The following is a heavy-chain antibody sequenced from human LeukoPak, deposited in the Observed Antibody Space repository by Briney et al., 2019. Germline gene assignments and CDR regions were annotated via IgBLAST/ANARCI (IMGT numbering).Heavy chain of an antibody. CDR2: IYYSGST. CDR1: GGSISSYY. V-gene: IGHV4-59*01. CDR3: ARDGDYDFWSGYSYPGAFDI. D-gene: IGHD3-3*01. Sequence: SETLSLTCTVSGGSISSYYWSWIRQPPGKGLEWIGYIYYSGSTNYNPSLKSRVTISVDTSKNQFSLKLSSVTAADTAVYYCARDGDYDFWSGYSYPGAFDIWGQGTMVTVSS. J-gene: IGHJ3*02.